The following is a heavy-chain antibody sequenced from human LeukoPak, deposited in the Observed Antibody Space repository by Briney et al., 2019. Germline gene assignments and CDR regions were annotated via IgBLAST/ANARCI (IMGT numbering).Heavy chain of an antibody. CDR3: ARRLSLRCREWFDP. CDR2: ISAYNGNT. J-gene: IGHJ5*02. V-gene: IGHV1-18*04. D-gene: IGHD5-24*01. CDR1: GYTFTSYG. Sequence: GASVKVSCKASGYTFTSYGISWVRQAPGQGLEWMGWISAYNGNTNYAQKLQGRVTMTTDTSTSTAYMELRSLRSDDTAVYYCARRLSLRCREWFDPWGQGTLVTVSS.